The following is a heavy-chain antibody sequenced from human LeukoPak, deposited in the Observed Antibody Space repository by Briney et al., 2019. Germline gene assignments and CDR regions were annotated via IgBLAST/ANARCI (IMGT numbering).Heavy chain of an antibody. V-gene: IGHV2-5*02. CDR3: AHSLYYYGSGSYYNWYYFDC. Sequence: SGPTLVNPTQTLTLTCTFSGISLSTSGVGVGWIRQPPGKALEWLALIYWDDDKRYSPSLKSRLTITKDTSKNQVVLTMTNMDPVDRATYYCAHSLYYYGSGSYYNWYYFDCWGQGTLVTVSS. J-gene: IGHJ4*02. CDR1: GISLSTSGVG. D-gene: IGHD3-10*01. CDR2: IYWDDDK.